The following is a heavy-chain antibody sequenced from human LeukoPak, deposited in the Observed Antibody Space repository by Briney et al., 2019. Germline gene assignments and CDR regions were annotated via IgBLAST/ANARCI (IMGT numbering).Heavy chain of an antibody. CDR1: GFTFSNYA. Sequence: GGSLRLSCAASGFTFSNYAMSWVRQAPGKGLEWVSAISGSGGSTYYADSVKGRFTISRDNSKNTLYLQMNSLRAEDTAVYYCAKFRVAVAGTNWFDPWGQGTLVTVSS. J-gene: IGHJ5*02. CDR3: AKFRVAVAGTNWFDP. CDR2: ISGSGGST. D-gene: IGHD6-19*01. V-gene: IGHV3-23*01.